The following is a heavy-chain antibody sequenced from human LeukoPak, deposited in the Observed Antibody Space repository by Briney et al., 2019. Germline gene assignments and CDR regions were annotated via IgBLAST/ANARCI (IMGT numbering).Heavy chain of an antibody. D-gene: IGHD3-22*01. Sequence: ASVKVSCKASGYTFTGYYMHWVRQAPGQGLEWMGWINPNCGGTNYAQKFQGRVTMTRDTSISTAYMELSRLRSDDTAVYYCARVGDSSGITAGFFDYWGQGTLVTVSS. V-gene: IGHV1-2*02. CDR1: GYTFTGYY. J-gene: IGHJ4*02. CDR3: ARVGDSSGITAGFFDY. CDR2: INPNCGGT.